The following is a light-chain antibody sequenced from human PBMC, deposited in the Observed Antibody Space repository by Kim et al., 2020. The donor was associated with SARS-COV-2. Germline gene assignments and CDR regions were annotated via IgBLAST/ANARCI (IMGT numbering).Light chain of an antibody. CDR3: QSADSSVV. CDR2: KDS. J-gene: IGLJ2*01. CDR1: ALPKQY. Sequence: SYELTQPPSVSVSPGQTARITCSGDALPKQYAYXYQQKPGQAPVLVIYKDSERPSGIPERFSGSSSGTTVTLTISGVQAEDEADYYCQSADSSVVFGGGT. V-gene: IGLV3-25*03.